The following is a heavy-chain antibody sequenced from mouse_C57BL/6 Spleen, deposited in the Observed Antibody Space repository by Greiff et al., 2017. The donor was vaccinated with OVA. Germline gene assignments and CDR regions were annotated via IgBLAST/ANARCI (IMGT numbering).Heavy chain of an antibody. J-gene: IGHJ3*01. CDR3: ARSITTVVATRAY. CDR2: INPNNGGT. CDR1: GYTFTDYN. V-gene: IGHV1-22*01. D-gene: IGHD1-1*01. Sequence: EVQLQESGPELVKPGASVKMSCKASGYTFTDYNMHWVKQSHGKSLEWIGYINPNNGGTSYNQKFKGKATLTVNKSSSTAYMELRSLTSEDSAVYYCARSITTVVATRAYWGQGTLVTVSA.